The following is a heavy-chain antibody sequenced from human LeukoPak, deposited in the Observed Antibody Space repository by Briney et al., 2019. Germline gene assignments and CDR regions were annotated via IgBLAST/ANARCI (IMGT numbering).Heavy chain of an antibody. J-gene: IGHJ6*02. Sequence: SETLSLTCTVSGGFISSYYWSWIRQPPGKGLEWIGYIYYSGSTNYNPSLKSRLTISVDTSKNHFSLKLSSVTAADTAVYYCARVYSTGWYKGLMDVWGQGTTVTVSS. CDR1: GGFISSYY. CDR3: ARVYSTGWYKGLMDV. CDR2: IYYSGST. V-gene: IGHV4-59*01. D-gene: IGHD6-19*01.